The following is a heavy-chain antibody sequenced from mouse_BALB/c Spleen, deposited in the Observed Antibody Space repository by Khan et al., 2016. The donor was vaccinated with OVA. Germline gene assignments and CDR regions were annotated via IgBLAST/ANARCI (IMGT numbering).Heavy chain of an antibody. D-gene: IGHD2-1*01. J-gene: IGHJ3*01. Sequence: GELVESGGGLVEPGGSLKLSCAASGFTFSTFVMSWVRQTPEKRLEWVATISSAATYTYYPDSVKGRFNISRDTAKNTLYLQMNSLRSEDTAIYYCANGNYGWFAYWGQGTLVTVSA. CDR2: ISSAATYT. CDR3: ANGNYGWFAY. CDR1: GFTFSTFV. V-gene: IGHV5-9-3*01.